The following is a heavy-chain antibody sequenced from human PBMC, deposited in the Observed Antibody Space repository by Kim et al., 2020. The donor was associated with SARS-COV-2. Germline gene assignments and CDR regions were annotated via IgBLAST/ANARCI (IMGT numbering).Heavy chain of an antibody. V-gene: IGHV1-69*10. J-gene: IGHJ5*02. CDR3: ARTGVVSYWFDP. D-gene: IGHD2-15*01. CDR2: ISPFLGIA. Sequence: SVKVSCKASGCTFTSYAISWVRQAPGQGLEWMGWISPFLGIANYAQKFQGRVTITADKSTSTAYMELSSLRSEDTAVYYCARTGVVSYWFDPWGQGTLVTVSS. CDR1: GCTFTSYA.